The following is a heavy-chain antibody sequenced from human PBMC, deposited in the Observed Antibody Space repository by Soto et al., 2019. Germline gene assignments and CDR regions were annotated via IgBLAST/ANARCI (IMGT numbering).Heavy chain of an antibody. V-gene: IGHV3-30*18. Sequence: GGSLRLSCAASGFTLSSYGMHWVRQAPGKGLEWVAVISYDGSNKYYADSVKGRFTISRDNSKNTLYLQMNSLRAEDTAVYYCAKDWWEKGGNDYYFDYWGQGTLVTVSS. CDR2: ISYDGSNK. CDR1: GFTLSSYG. CDR3: AKDWWEKGGNDYYFDY. D-gene: IGHD5-12*01. J-gene: IGHJ4*02.